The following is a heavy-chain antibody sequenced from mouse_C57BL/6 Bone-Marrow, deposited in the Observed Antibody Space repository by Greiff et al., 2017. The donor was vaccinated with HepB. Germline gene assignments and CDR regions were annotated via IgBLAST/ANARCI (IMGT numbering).Heavy chain of an antibody. J-gene: IGHJ2*01. CDR3: ARIYYYGSSYHFDY. CDR2: IYPGDGDT. D-gene: IGHD1-1*01. CDR1: GYAFSSYW. Sequence: QVQLKQSGAELVKPGASVKISCKASGYAFSSYWMNWVKQRPGKGLEWIGQIYPGDGDTNYNGKFKGKATLTADKSSSTAYMQLSSLTSEDSAVYFCARIYYYGSSYHFDYWGQGTTLTVSS. V-gene: IGHV1-80*01.